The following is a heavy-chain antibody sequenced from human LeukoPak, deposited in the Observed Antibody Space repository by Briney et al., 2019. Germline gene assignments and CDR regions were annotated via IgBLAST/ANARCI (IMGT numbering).Heavy chain of an antibody. Sequence: SETLSLTCTVSGYSISTGYYWGWIRQPPGKGLEGIGSIYHSGSTYYNPSLKSRVTISVDTFKNQFSLKLSSVTAADTAVYYCVRGGYSGSYSDYWGQGTLVTVSS. CDR3: VRGGYSGSYSDY. V-gene: IGHV4-38-2*02. CDR1: GYSISTGYY. J-gene: IGHJ4*02. CDR2: IYHSGST. D-gene: IGHD1-26*01.